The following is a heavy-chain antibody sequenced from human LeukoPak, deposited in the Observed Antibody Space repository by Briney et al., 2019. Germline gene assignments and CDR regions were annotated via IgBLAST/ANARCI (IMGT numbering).Heavy chain of an antibody. D-gene: IGHD1-14*01. CDR1: GGSFSGYY. CDR2: INHSGST. CDR3: ARRGKPIRNYYFDY. V-gene: IGHV4-34*01. J-gene: IGHJ4*02. Sequence: SETLSLTCTVYGGSFSGYYWSWIRQPPGKGLVWIGEINHSGSTNYNPSLKSRVTISVDTSKNQFSLKLSSVSAADTAVYYCARRGKPIRNYYFDYWGQGTLVTVSS.